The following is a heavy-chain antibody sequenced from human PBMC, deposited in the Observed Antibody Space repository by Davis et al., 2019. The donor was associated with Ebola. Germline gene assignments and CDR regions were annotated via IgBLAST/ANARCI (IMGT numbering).Heavy chain of an antibody. CDR3: ARDSSGWRPLDY. Sequence: PGGSLRLSCAASGFTFSTYWMTWVRQAPGKGLEWVANINQDGSEKYYGDSVKGRFTISRDNAKNSLYLQMNSLRAEDTAVYFCARDSSGWRPLDYWGQGTLVTVSS. CDR2: INQDGSEK. J-gene: IGHJ4*02. V-gene: IGHV3-7*03. CDR1: GFTFSTYW. D-gene: IGHD6-19*01.